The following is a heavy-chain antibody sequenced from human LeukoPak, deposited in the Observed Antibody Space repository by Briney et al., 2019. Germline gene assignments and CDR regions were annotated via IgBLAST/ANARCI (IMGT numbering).Heavy chain of an antibody. CDR3: ARDRTSTWYGGIDY. D-gene: IGHD6-13*01. V-gene: IGHV1-2*02. CDR1: GYTFTGYF. J-gene: IGHJ4*02. Sequence: ASVKVSCKASGYTFTGYFMHWVRQAPGQGLECMGRINPNSGDTNYAQKFQGRVTMTRDTSISTAYMELSGLRSDDTAVYYCARDRTSTWYGGIDYWGQGTLVTVSS. CDR2: INPNSGDT.